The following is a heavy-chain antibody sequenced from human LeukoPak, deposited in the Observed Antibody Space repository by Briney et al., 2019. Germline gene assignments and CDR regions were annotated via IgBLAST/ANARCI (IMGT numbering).Heavy chain of an antibody. CDR2: INSDGRST. CDR3: ASTLTTFYYYYYMDV. CDR1: GLTFSSYW. D-gene: IGHD4-17*01. V-gene: IGHV3-74*01. J-gene: IGHJ6*03. Sequence: SGGSLRLSCAASGLTFSSYWMHWVRQAPGKGLVWVSRINSDGRSTSYADSVKGRFTISRDNAKNTLYLQMNSLRAEDTAVYYCASTLTTFYYYYYMDVWGKGTTVTVSS.